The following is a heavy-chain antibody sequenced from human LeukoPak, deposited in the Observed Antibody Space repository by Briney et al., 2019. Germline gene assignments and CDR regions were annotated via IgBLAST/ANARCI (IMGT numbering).Heavy chain of an antibody. V-gene: IGHV4-61*02. CDR2: IYTSGST. D-gene: IGHD3-22*01. CDR1: GGSISSGGYS. CDR3: AREGYYYDSSGYYSDDY. J-gene: IGHJ4*02. Sequence: SQTLSLTCAVSGGSISSGGYSWSWIRQPAGKGLEWIGRIYTSGSTNYNPSLKSRVTMSVDTSKNQFSLKLSSVTAADTAVYYCAREGYYYDSSGYYSDDYWGQGTLVTVSS.